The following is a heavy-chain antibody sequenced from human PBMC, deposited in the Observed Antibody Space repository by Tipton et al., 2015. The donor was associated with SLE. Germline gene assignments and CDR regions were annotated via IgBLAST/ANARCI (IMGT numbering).Heavy chain of an antibody. D-gene: IGHD1-1*01. Sequence: QVQLVQSGPGVKKPGASVKVSCKTSGYTFSSYPIHWVRQAPGQRLEWMGWINPNTGGTKYVQKFQDWVTMTRDTSISTAYMELSRLRSDDTAVYYCAREVISATDDYYFYGMDVWGQGTTVTVSS. CDR3: AREVISATDDYYFYGMDV. CDR2: INPNTGGT. CDR1: GYTFSSYP. J-gene: IGHJ6*02. V-gene: IGHV1-2*04.